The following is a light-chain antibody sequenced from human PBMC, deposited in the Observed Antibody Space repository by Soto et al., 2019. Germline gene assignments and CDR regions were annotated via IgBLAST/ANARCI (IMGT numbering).Light chain of an antibody. Sequence: QSVLTQPASVSGSPGQSITISCTGTSSDVGGYNYVSWYQQHPDKAPKVMIYDVSSLPSGVSNRFSGSKSGNTASLTISGLQAEDEADYYCSSYRSGSTHYVFGTGTKVNVL. J-gene: IGLJ1*01. CDR1: SSDVGGYNY. V-gene: IGLV2-14*01. CDR2: DVS. CDR3: SSYRSGSTHYV.